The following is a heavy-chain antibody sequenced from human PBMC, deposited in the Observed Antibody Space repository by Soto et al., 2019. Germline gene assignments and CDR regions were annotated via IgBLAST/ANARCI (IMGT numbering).Heavy chain of an antibody. J-gene: IGHJ6*02. CDR2: IHYSGST. CDR3: ARARYQLLHPYYYGMDV. Sequence: QVQLQESGPGLVKPSETLSLTCTVSGGSISSYYWGWIRQSPGKGLEWIGYIHYSGSTKSNPSLKRRVTLSVDTSRNQVSLKLSSVTAADSAVYFCARARYQLLHPYYYGMDVWGQGTTVTVSS. V-gene: IGHV4-59*01. D-gene: IGHD2-2*01. CDR1: GGSISSYY.